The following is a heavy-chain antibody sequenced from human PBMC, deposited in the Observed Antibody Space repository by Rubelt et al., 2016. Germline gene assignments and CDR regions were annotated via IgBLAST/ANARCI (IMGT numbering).Heavy chain of an antibody. CDR3: ARDLGSGRDY. V-gene: IGHV3-7*03. D-gene: IGHD2-15*01. Sequence: ANIKQDGSEKYYVDSVKGRFTISRDNDKNSLYLQMNSLRAEDTAMYYCARDLGSGRDYWGQGTLVTVSS. CDR2: IKQDGSEK. J-gene: IGHJ4*02.